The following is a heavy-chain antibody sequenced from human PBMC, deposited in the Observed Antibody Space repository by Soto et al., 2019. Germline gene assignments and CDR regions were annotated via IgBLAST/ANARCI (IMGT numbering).Heavy chain of an antibody. J-gene: IGHJ4*02. CDR3: AKDRRAGGNYGFYSDF. Sequence: GGSLRLSCAASGFTFSSYGLTWVRQAPGKGLEWVSFSSATGAGTYFADSVKGRFTISRDNSKNTLYLQMSSLRADDTAVYYCAKDRRAGGNYGFYSDFWGQGALVTVSS. CDR2: SSATGAGT. V-gene: IGHV3-23*01. CDR1: GFTFSSYG. D-gene: IGHD1-7*01.